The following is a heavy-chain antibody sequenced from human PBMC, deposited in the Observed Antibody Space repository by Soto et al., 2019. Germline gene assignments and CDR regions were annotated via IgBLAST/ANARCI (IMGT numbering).Heavy chain of an antibody. CDR1: GFTFSSYS. J-gene: IGHJ3*02. CDR3: ARGAYSNYGSAFDI. V-gene: IGHV3-48*02. Sequence: GGSLRLSCAASGFTFSSYSMNWVRQAPWKGLEWVSYISSSSSTIYYADSVKGRFTISRDNAKNSLYLQMNSLRDEDTAVYYCARGAYSNYGSAFDIWGLGTMVTVSS. D-gene: IGHD4-4*01. CDR2: ISSSSSTI.